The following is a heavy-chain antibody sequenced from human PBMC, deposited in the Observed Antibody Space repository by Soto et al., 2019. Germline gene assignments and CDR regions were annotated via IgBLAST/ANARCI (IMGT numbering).Heavy chain of an antibody. CDR3: ARGGGVYYFDY. CDR2: IYYSGIT. J-gene: IGHJ4*02. Sequence: SETLSLTCTVSGGSISSYYWSWIRQPPGKGLEWIGYIYYSGITDYNPSLKSRVTISVDTSKSQSSLKLSSVTAADTAVYYCARGGGVYYFDYWGQGNLVTVSS. D-gene: IGHD2-8*02. CDR1: GGSISSYY. V-gene: IGHV4-59*01.